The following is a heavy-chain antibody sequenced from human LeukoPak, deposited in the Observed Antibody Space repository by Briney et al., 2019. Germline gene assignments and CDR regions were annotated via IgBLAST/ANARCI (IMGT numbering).Heavy chain of an antibody. D-gene: IGHD6-6*01. CDR2: IKQDGSQQ. V-gene: IGHV3-7*01. J-gene: IGHJ4*02. CDR1: GFTYTRYW. CDR3: SNGIYSSSY. Sequence: GGPLRLSCATSGFTYTRYWMAWARQAPGKGLEWVANIKQDGSQQYYLDSVEGRFTISRDNAKNSLYLQMNNLRADDTAVYYCSNGIYSSSYWGQGTLVTVSS.